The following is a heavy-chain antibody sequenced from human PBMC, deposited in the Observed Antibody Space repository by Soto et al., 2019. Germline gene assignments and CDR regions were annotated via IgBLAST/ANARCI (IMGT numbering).Heavy chain of an antibody. CDR1: GYTFTSYG. CDR3: ARVRLTMIVVPFGVL. J-gene: IGHJ4*02. D-gene: IGHD3-22*01. CDR2: INTYDGNT. V-gene: IGHV1-18*04. Sequence: QVQLVQSGAEVEKPGASVKVSCKASGYTFTSYGIAWVRQAPGQGLEWMGWINTYDGNTNYAQEFQGRVTMTTDTSTSTAYMELRSLRSDDTAVYYCARVRLTMIVVPFGVLWGQGTLVTVSS.